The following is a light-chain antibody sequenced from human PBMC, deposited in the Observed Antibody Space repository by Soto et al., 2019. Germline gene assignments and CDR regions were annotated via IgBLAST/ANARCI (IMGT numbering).Light chain of an antibody. CDR2: AAS. V-gene: IGKV1-39*01. CDR1: QSIRTS. J-gene: IGKJ2*01. Sequence: DIQMTQSPSSLSASVGDRVTITCRASQSIRTSLNWYQQRPGKAPQLLIYAASSLQSGVSSRFSGSGSGTNFTLTVSSLQPEDFAIYYCQQSSFTGYTFGQGTKVDIK. CDR3: QQSSFTGYT.